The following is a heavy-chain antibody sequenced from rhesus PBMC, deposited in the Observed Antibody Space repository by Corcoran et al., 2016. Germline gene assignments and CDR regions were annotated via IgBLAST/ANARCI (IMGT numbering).Heavy chain of an antibody. CDR2: ISYSGST. D-gene: IGHD2-15*01. CDR3: ARDEGEYCSSTYCSSGDY. Sequence: QLQLQESGPGLVKPSETLSPTCAVSGYSISSGDGWCWIRQPPGKGLEWIGYISYSGSTSYNPSLESRVTISRDTSKVHVSRKVVAVTAADTSVYYCARDEGEYCSSTYCSSGDYWGQGVLVTVSS. CDR1: GYSISSGDG. J-gene: IGHJ4*01. V-gene: IGHV4-122*02.